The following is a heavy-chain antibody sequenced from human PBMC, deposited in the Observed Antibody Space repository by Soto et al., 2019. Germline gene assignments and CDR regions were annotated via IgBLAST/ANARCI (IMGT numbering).Heavy chain of an antibody. CDR2: IYHSGGT. D-gene: IGHD2-8*02. J-gene: IGHJ5*02. Sequence: QLQLQESGSGLVKPSQTLSLTCAVSGGSISSGGYSWNWIRQLPGKGLEWIGYIYHSGGTLYNPSLKSRVTISVHKSRNQFSLTLPSVTAADTAVYYCARDSLTGNWFDPWGQGTLVTVSS. CDR3: ARDSLTGNWFDP. CDR1: GGSISSGGYS. V-gene: IGHV4-30-2*06.